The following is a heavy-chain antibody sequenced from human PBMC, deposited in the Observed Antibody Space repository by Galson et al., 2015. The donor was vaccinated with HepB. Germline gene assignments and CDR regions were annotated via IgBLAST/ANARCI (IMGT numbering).Heavy chain of an antibody. V-gene: IGHV3-23*01. CDR1: GFTFSSYA. D-gene: IGHD5-18*01. Sequence: SLRLSCAASGFTFSSYAMSWVRQAPGKGLEWVSIISGSSDSTYYADSVKGRFTISRDNSKNTLYLQMNSLRAEDTAVYYCAKAGIQLLLRGAFDIWGQGTMVTVSS. CDR2: ISGSSDST. J-gene: IGHJ3*02. CDR3: AKAGIQLLLRGAFDI.